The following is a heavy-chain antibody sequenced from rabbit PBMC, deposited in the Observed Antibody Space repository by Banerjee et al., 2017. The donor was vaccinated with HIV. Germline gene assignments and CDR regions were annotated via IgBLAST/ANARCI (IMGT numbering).Heavy chain of an antibody. Sequence: QLVESGGGLVTLGGSLKLSCKASGIDFSSYGISWVRQAPGKGLEWIGYIDPVFGSTYYASSVNDRFTISSHNAQNTVDLQLNSLTAADTATYFCASRAYDSSAGMDRWGPGTLVTVS. CDR1: GIDFSSYG. V-gene: IGHV1S7*01. J-gene: IGHJ6*01. CDR3: ASRAYDSSAGMDR. CDR2: IDPVFGST. D-gene: IGHD4-1*01.